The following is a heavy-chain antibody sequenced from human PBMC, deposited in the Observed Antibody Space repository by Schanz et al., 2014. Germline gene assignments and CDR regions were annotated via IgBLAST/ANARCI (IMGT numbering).Heavy chain of an antibody. V-gene: IGHV1-18*01. D-gene: IGHD5-18*01. CDR1: GYTFTDYG. CDR3: TRGGYSYALSAFDI. CDR2: ISPYNGNT. J-gene: IGHJ3*02. Sequence: QVQLVQSGAEVKKPGASVKVSCKASGYTFTDYGISWVRQAPGQGLEWMGWISPYNGNTNYAQKLQGRVTMTTDTSTGTAYMELRSLRSDDTALYYCTRGGYSYALSAFDIWGQGTMVTVSS.